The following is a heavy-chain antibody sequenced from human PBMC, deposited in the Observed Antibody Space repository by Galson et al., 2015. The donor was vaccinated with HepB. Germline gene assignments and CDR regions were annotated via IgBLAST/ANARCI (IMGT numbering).Heavy chain of an antibody. CDR3: ATAYRCSGGRCDSLGDY. Sequence: SLRLSCAASGFTFSSYAMSWVRQAPGKGLEWVSAISGSGYTTYYGDSPEGRFTISRDNSKKTLYLQMNSLRAEDTAIYYCATAYRCSGGRCDSLGDYWGQGTLVTVSS. D-gene: IGHD2-15*01. J-gene: IGHJ4*02. V-gene: IGHV3-23*01. CDR1: GFTFSSYA. CDR2: ISGSGYTT.